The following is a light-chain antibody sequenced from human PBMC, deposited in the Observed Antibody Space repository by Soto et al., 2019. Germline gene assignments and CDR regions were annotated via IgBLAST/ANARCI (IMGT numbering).Light chain of an antibody. V-gene: IGKV3D-15*01. CDR1: QSVSAN. CDR2: GPS. J-gene: IGKJ2*02. CDR3: QQYNNWPPGT. Sequence: EIVMTQSPATLSVSPGERATLSCRASQSVSANLAWYQLKPGQAPRLLIYGPSTRATGIPARFSGSGSGTEFTLTISSLQSEDFAVYYCQQYNNWPPGTFGQGTKLEI.